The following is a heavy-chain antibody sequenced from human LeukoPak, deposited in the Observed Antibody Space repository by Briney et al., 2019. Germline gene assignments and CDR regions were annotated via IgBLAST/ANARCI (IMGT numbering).Heavy chain of an antibody. CDR1: TGSLSGYS. Sequence: PSETLSLTCSVYTGSLSGYSWSWIRQSPGKELEWIGEIHESRRTDYNPSLKSRVTISKDTSKNHFSLKLNSVTTADTAVYYCTRGAGWLIDYWGQGILVTVSS. CDR3: TRGAGWLIDY. J-gene: IGHJ4*02. D-gene: IGHD3-16*01. CDR2: IHESRRT. V-gene: IGHV4-34*01.